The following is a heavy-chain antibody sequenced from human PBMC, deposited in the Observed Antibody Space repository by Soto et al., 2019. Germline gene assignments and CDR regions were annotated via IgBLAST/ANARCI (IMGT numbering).Heavy chain of an antibody. Sequence: ASVKVSCKTSGYTFTSYGISWVRQAPGQGLEWLGWIIAYNGNTNYAQKFQGRVSITTDTSTSTAYMELRSLRSDDTALYYCARERWGRTWKDDLYDALDIWGQGTMVTVSS. CDR2: IIAYNGNT. CDR3: ARERWGRTWKDDLYDALDI. J-gene: IGHJ3*02. D-gene: IGHD1-1*01. CDR1: GYTFTSYG. V-gene: IGHV1-18*01.